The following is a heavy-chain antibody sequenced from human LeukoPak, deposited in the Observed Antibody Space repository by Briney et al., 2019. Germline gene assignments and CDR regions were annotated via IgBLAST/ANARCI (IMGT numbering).Heavy chain of an antibody. Sequence: GGSLRLSCAASGFTFSNAWMSWVRQAPGKGLEWVGRIKSKTDGGTTDYAAPVKGRFTISRDDSKNTLYLQMNSLRAEDTAVYYCARGQYSYGLDYWGQGTLVTVSS. CDR1: GFTFSNAW. J-gene: IGHJ4*02. CDR3: ARGQYSYGLDY. V-gene: IGHV3-15*01. D-gene: IGHD5-18*01. CDR2: IKSKTDGGTT.